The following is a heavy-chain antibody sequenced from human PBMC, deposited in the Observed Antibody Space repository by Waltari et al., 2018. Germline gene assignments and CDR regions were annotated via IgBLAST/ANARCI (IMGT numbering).Heavy chain of an antibody. V-gene: IGHV1-46*03. CDR2: FSPSGAGT. CDR1: AGTFSRYG. D-gene: IGHD3-16*01. CDR3: ATFVSGSFTFPDY. Sequence: QVALVQSGAEVKKPGSSVKVSCEASAGTFSRYGISWVRQAPGQGLEWMALFSPSGAGTRYAEKFQGRVTLTRDTSTSTVYMDLSSLRSEDTAVYYCATFVSGSFTFPDYWGQGTLVTVSS. J-gene: IGHJ4*02.